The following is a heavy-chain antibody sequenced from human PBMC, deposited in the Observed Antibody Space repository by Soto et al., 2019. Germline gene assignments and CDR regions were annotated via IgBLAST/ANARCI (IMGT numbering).Heavy chain of an antibody. CDR1: GGPFSSHLYY. V-gene: IGHV4-61*01. Sequence: QVQLQESGPGLVKPSAPLSPTCRASGGPFSSHLYYWGWIRQPQGNGREWMANVYYNGSTNYNPSLKSRVTISLDTSKNQFSLKLSSVTAADTAVYYCARVDYGDYPWFDPWGQGTPVTVSS. CDR3: ARVDYGDYPWFDP. J-gene: IGHJ5*02. CDR2: VYYNGST. D-gene: IGHD4-17*01.